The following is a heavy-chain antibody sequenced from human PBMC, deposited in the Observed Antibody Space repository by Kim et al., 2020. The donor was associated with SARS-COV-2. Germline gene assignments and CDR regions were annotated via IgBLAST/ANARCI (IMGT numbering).Heavy chain of an antibody. D-gene: IGHD3-16*01. CDR2: IYYAGET. J-gene: IGHJ4*02. CDR1: GDSISRNSYR. V-gene: IGHV4-39*01. CDR3: ARRYGALDY. Sequence: SETLSLTCSVSGDSISRNSYRWIWIRPTPGKGLVGIGAIYYAGETDKYPSLESRVTMSIDTSRNQFSLNAASVTAADTAIYYCARRYGALDYWGQGILVTVSA.